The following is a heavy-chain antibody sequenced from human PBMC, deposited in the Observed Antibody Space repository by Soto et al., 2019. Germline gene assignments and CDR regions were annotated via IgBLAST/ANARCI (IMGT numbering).Heavy chain of an antibody. D-gene: IGHD1-26*01. J-gene: IGHJ3*02. CDR1: GFTFSSYE. CDR2: ISGSGSTK. Sequence: EVQLVESGGGLVQPGGSLRLSCTASGFTFSSYEMNWVRQAPGKGLEWVSYISGSGSTKYYADSVKGRFTVSRDNAKNSLSLEMNSLRAEDTAVYYCARGGLLGAMAFDIWGQGTMVTVSS. V-gene: IGHV3-48*03. CDR3: ARGGLLGAMAFDI.